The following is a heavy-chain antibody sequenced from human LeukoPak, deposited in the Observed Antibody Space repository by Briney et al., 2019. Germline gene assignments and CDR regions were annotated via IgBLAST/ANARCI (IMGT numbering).Heavy chain of an antibody. J-gene: IGHJ5*02. CDR1: GFTFTSNA. CDR2: IIGVVGST. CDR3: AKDPSFWGTGIDH. D-gene: IGHD1-1*01. V-gene: IGHV3-23*01. Sequence: GGSRRLSCAPSGFTFTSNAMSWVRQVPAQGRDWVGSIIGVVGSTYYTDSVKGRFTISRDNSKNTLYLQMNSPRAADTAVSYCAKDPSFWGTGIDHWGQGTLVTVSS.